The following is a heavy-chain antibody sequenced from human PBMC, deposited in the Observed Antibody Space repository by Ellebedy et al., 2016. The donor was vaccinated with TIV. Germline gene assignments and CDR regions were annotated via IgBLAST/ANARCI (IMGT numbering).Heavy chain of an antibody. CDR3: ARVHGDYRIDY. V-gene: IGHV3-21*06. CDR1: GFTFSTYS. CDR2: MSGTSSYV. D-gene: IGHD4-17*01. J-gene: IGHJ4*02. Sequence: GESLKISCAASGFTFSTYSMNWVRKAPGKGLEWVSSMSGTSSYVHYADSVEGRFTTSRDNAKNSLYLHMSSLRVEDTAVYYCARVHGDYRIDYWGPGTLVTVSS.